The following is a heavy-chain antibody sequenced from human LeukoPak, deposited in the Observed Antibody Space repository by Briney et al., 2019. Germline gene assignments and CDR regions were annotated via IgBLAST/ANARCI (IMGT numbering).Heavy chain of an antibody. J-gene: IGHJ4*02. CDR1: EFAFSSQT. D-gene: IGHD1-14*01. V-gene: IGHV3-23*05. CDR2: IHDSGIIT. CDR3: ARGGQHHLDY. Sequence: GGSLRLSCAASEFAFSSQTMTWVRQAPGKGLEWVSSIHDSGIITYFADSVKGRFSISRDNSKNTLYLQMNSLRVEDTARYYFARGGQHHLDYWGQGVQVTVS.